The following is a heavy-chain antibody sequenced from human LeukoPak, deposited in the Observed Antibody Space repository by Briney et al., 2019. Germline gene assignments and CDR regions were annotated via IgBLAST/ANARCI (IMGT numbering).Heavy chain of an antibody. Sequence: SETLSLTCTVSGGSISSYYWSWIRQPAGKGLEWIGRIYTSGSTNYNPSLKSRVTMSVDTSKNQFSLKLSSVTAADTAVYYCARGLYSGSRPSYYFDYWGQGTLVTVPS. CDR1: GGSISSYY. CDR2: IYTSGST. D-gene: IGHD1-26*01. V-gene: IGHV4-4*07. CDR3: ARGLYSGSRPSYYFDY. J-gene: IGHJ4*02.